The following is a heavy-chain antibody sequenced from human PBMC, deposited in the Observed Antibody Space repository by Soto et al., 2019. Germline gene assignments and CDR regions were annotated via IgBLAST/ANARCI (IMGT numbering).Heavy chain of an antibody. CDR1: VGSFSGYY. J-gene: IGHJ4*02. V-gene: IGHV4-34*01. Sequence: ETLSLTCAVYVGSFSGYYWSWIRQPPGKGLEWIGEINHSGSTNYNPSLKSRVTISVDTSKNQFSLKLSSVTAADTAVYYCARHDYWGQGTLVTVSS. CDR3: ARHDY. CDR2: INHSGST.